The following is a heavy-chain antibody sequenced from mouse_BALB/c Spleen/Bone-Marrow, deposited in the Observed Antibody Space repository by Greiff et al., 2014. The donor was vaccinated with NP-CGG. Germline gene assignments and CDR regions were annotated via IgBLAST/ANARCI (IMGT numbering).Heavy chain of an antibody. J-gene: IGHJ2*01. CDR3: ARRQYGSSDDVDY. D-gene: IGHD1-1*01. CDR1: GYTFTDYV. V-gene: IGHV1-67*01. CDR2: ISTYSGNT. Sequence: LQESGPELVRPGVSVKISCKGSGYTFTDYVMHWVKQSHAKSLEWIGVISTYSGNTNYNQKFKGKATMTVDKSSSTAYMEIARLTSEDSASYYGARRQYGSSDDVDYWGQGTTLTVSS.